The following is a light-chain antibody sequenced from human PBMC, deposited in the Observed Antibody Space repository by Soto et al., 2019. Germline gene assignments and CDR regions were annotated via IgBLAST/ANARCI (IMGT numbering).Light chain of an antibody. V-gene: IGLV1-44*01. CDR3: AAWDDSLNGVV. CDR2: SSN. Sequence: QAVVTQPPSVSGTPGQRVTISCSGSSSNIGSNSVNWYQQLPGTAPKLLMYSSNQRPSGVPDRFSGSKSGTSASLAISGLQSEDEADYYCAAWDDSLNGVVFGGGTKLTVL. J-gene: IGLJ2*01. CDR1: SSNIGSNS.